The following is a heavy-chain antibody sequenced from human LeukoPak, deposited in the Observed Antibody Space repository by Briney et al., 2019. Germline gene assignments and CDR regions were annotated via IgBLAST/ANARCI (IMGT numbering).Heavy chain of an antibody. Sequence: HPGGSLRLSCAASGFTFSSYAMHWVRQAPGKGLEWVAVISYDGSNKYYADSVKGRFTISRDNSKNTLYLQMNSLRAEDTAVYYCARDLSSSTTPVSPDYWGQGTLVTVSS. CDR3: ARDLSSSTTPVSPDY. D-gene: IGHD2-2*01. CDR2: ISYDGSNK. J-gene: IGHJ4*02. V-gene: IGHV3-30-3*01. CDR1: GFTFSSYA.